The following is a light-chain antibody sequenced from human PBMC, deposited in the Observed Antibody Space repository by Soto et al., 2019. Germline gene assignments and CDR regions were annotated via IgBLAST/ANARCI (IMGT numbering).Light chain of an antibody. Sequence: EIVMTQSPATLSVSPGERATLSCRASQSVSSNLAWYQQKPGQAHRLLIYDASTRATGIPARFSGSGSGTEFTLTISSLQSEDFAVYYCQQYNNWLTFGGGTKVEIK. CDR3: QQYNNWLT. CDR2: DAS. J-gene: IGKJ4*01. V-gene: IGKV3-15*01. CDR1: QSVSSN.